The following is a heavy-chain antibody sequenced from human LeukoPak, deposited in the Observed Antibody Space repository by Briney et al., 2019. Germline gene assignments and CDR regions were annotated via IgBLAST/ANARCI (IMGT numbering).Heavy chain of an antibody. CDR3: ARGGIKVLYEANDY. D-gene: IGHD5/OR15-5a*01. J-gene: IGHJ4*02. V-gene: IGHV3-23*01. Sequence: GGSLRLSCAASGFTFSNYAMSWVRQAPGKGLEWVSAISGSGGNTINADSVKGRFTISRDNSKNTLYLQMNSLRAEDTAVYYCARGGIKVLYEANDYWGQGTLVTVSS. CDR1: GFTFSNYA. CDR2: ISGSGGNT.